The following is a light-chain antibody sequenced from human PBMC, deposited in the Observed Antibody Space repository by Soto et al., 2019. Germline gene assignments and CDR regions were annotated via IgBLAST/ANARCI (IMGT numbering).Light chain of an antibody. Sequence: IQMTQSPSTLSASVLYRVTITCRASHSISGWLAWYQQKPGKAPKVLIYDASSLESEVPSRFSGSGSGTQFTLTISSLQPDDFATYYCQKYNSYSRKFGQGTKVDIK. V-gene: IGKV1-5*01. CDR2: DAS. CDR1: HSISGW. J-gene: IGKJ1*01. CDR3: QKYNSYSRK.